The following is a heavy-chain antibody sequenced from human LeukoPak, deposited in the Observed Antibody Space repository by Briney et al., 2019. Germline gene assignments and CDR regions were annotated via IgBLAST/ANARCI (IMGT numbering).Heavy chain of an antibody. CDR3: AIHDYGDSGDY. CDR1: GYTFTGYY. V-gene: IGHV1-2*02. Sequence: ASVKVSCKASGYTFTGYYMHWVRQAPGQGLEWMGWINPSSGGTNYAQKFQGRVTMTRDTSISTAYMELSRLRSDDTAVYYCAIHDYGDSGDYWGQGTLVTVSS. J-gene: IGHJ4*02. CDR2: INPSSGGT. D-gene: IGHD4-17*01.